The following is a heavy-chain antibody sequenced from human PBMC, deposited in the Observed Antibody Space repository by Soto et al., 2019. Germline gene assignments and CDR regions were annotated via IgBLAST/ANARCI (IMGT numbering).Heavy chain of an antibody. V-gene: IGHV4-30-4*01. CDR3: ARGNDYVYFYDY. CDR1: GGSLTTGDYY. CDR2: ISRSGNI. D-gene: IGHD4-17*01. J-gene: IGHJ4*02. Sequence: QVQLQESGQGLAKPSQTLSLICTVSGGSLTTGDYYWTWIRQSPGEGLEWIGYISRSGNIFDNPSLKSRITISLDTSKDQFSLKLNSVTAADTAVYYCARGNDYVYFYDYWGQGTLVTVSS.